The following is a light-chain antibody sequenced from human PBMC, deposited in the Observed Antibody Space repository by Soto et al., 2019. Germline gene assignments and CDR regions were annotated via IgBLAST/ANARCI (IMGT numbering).Light chain of an antibody. CDR3: QQYVSPVT. CDR1: QSVDSTF. J-gene: IGKJ1*01. V-gene: IGKV3-20*01. Sequence: EIVVPQDPGSLSLSTGEIATLSCRATQSVDSTFFAWYQHKPGQAPRLLIYGASKRATGIPDRFRGSGSGTDFTLTISRLEPEDFAVYYCQQYVSPVTFAQGTKVEI. CDR2: GAS.